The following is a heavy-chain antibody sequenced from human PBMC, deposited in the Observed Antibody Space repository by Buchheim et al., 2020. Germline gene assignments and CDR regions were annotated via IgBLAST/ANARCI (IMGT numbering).Heavy chain of an antibody. D-gene: IGHD3-10*01. J-gene: IGHJ4*02. CDR1: GFTFSSYG. CDR2: ISYDGGNK. V-gene: IGHV3-30*18. CDR3: AKEKNYYGSGELDY. Sequence: QVQLVESGGGVVQPGRSLRLSCAASGFTFSSYGMHWVRQAPGKGLEWVAVISYDGGNKYYADSVKGRFTISRDNSKNTLYLQMNSLRAEDTAVYYCAKEKNYYGSGELDYWGQGTL.